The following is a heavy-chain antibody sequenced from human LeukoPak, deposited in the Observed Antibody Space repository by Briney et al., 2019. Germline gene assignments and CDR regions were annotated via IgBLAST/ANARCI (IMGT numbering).Heavy chain of an antibody. J-gene: IGHJ4*02. CDR2: INTDGSIT. CDR1: GFTFSDYW. Sequence: GGSLRLSCAASGFTFSDYWIHWVRQAPGKGLVWVSRINTDGSITNYADSVKGRFSISRDNAKNTLYLQMSSLRAEDTAVYYCARDREPRTGFMVREAYDYWGQGTLVTVSS. D-gene: IGHD3-10*01. V-gene: IGHV3-74*01. CDR3: ARDREPRTGFMVREAYDY.